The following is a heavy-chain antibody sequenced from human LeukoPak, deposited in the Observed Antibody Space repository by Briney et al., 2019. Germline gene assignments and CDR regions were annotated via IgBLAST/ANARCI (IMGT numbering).Heavy chain of an antibody. CDR3: ARVQNTDIDY. CDR1: GFTFSTYA. J-gene: IGHJ4*02. CDR2: IWYDVGNK. V-gene: IGHV3-33*08. Sequence: PGGSLRLSCAGSGFTFSTYAMTWVRQAPGKGLEWVAVIWYDVGNKNYADSVKGRFTISRDNSKNTLYLQMNSLRAEDTAVYYCARVQNTDIDYWGQGTLVTVSS. D-gene: IGHD5-18*01.